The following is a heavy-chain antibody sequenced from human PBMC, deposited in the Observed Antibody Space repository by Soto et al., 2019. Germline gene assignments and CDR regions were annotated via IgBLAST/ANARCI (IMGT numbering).Heavy chain of an antibody. CDR2: ISSSSSYI. Sequence: LRLSCAASGFTFSSYSMNWVRQAPGKGLEWVSSISSSSSYIYYADSVKGRFTISRDNAKNSLYLQMNSLRAEDTAVYYCARSFGGNSAFDIWGQGTMVTVSS. V-gene: IGHV3-21*01. CDR1: GFTFSSYS. D-gene: IGHD3-3*01. J-gene: IGHJ3*02. CDR3: ARSFGGNSAFDI.